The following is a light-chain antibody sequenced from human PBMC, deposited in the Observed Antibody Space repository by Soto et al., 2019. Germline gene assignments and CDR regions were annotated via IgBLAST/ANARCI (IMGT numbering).Light chain of an antibody. CDR3: QQYDGAPLT. CDR2: AAS. Sequence: EIVLTQSPDTLSLSPGERATLFCRASQTLSINSLAWYQQKPGQAPRLLIYAASTRATGIPDRFNGSGSGTAFALTINRLEPEDFAVYYCQQYDGAPLTFGPGTKVDVK. V-gene: IGKV3-20*01. J-gene: IGKJ3*01. CDR1: QTLSINS.